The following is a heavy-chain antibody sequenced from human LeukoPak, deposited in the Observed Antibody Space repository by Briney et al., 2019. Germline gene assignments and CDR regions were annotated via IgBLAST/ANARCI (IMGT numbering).Heavy chain of an antibody. CDR1: GGSISSGGYY. CDR3: ARDTYDSSGYYRVLNYMDV. V-gene: IGHV4-30-2*01. D-gene: IGHD3-22*01. J-gene: IGHJ6*03. Sequence: SETLSLTCTVSGGSISSGGYYWSWIRQPPGKGLEWIGYIYHSGSTYYNPSLKSRVTISVDRSKNQFSLKLSSVTAADTAVYYCARDTYDSSGYYRVLNYMDVWGKGTTVTVSS. CDR2: IYHSGST.